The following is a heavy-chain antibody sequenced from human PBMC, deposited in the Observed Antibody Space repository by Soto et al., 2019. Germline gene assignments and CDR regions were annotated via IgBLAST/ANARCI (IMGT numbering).Heavy chain of an antibody. CDR2: ITKNGRNK. V-gene: IGHV3-30*03. J-gene: IGHJ4*02. Sequence: QVQLVESGGGVVKPGGSQRLSCAASGFTFSSYAMHWVREAPGKGLEWVADITKNGRNKDYADSVKGRLAISRDNSKNTLDLQMNSLRVEDTAMYYCGRCNGDDCHSPFDYWGQGTLVTVSS. D-gene: IGHD2-8*01. CDR3: GRCNGDDCHSPFDY. CDR1: GFTFSSYA.